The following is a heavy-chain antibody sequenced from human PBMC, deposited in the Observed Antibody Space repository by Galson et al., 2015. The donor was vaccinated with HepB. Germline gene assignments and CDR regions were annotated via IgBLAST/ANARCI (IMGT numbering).Heavy chain of an antibody. J-gene: IGHJ4*02. CDR1: GFTVSNNY. D-gene: IGHD6-19*01. CDR2: IYSAGDT. Sequence: SLRLSCAASGFTVSNNYMTWVRQAPGKGLEWVSVIYSAGDTFYSDSVKGRFTISRDNSENTLYLQMNSLRTEDTAVCYCARDGSSGWKDNYWGQGTLVTVSS. CDR3: ARDGSSGWKDNY. V-gene: IGHV3-66*02.